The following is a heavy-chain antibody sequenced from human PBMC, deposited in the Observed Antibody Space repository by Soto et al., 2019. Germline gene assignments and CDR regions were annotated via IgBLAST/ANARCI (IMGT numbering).Heavy chain of an antibody. V-gene: IGHV4-61*01. CDR3: AGEWGLLPYYVMNV. D-gene: IGHD7-27*01. Sequence: QVQLQESAPGLVKPSETLSLTCIVSGDSVTSGSYYWTWLRQPPGKGLEWIGYISYTGRTKYNPSLQGRGNISVETSKDEFSLNLSSVTAADTGVYFWAGEWGLLPYYVMNVWGHGTAVTVSS. CDR1: GDSVTSGSYY. J-gene: IGHJ6*02. CDR2: ISYTGRT.